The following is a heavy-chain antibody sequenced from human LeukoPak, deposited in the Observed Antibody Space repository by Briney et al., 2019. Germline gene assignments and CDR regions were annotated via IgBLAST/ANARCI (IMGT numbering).Heavy chain of an antibody. J-gene: IGHJ4*02. CDR2: ITSSSSYI. CDR3: ARHVVAVGFDY. V-gene: IGHV3-21*01. CDR1: GFTFSTYT. Sequence: GGSLRLSCAASGFTFSTYTTNWVRQAPGKGLEWASSITSSSSYIYYADSVKGRFTISRDNAKNSLFLQMNSLRVEDTAVYYCARHVVAVGFDYWGQGTLVTVSS. D-gene: IGHD3-22*01.